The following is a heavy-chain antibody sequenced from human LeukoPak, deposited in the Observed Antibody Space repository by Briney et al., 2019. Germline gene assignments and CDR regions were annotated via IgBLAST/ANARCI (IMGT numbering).Heavy chain of an antibody. J-gene: IGHJ5*02. Sequence: ASVKVSCKASGYTFTDYYMHWVRLAPGQGLEWMGWINPSSGGTNYAQKFQGRVTMTRDTSISTAYMELSRLTFDDTAVYYCTRHVRAEVWFDPWGQGTLVTVSS. CDR1: GYTFTDYY. CDR3: TRHVRAEVWFDP. CDR2: INPSSGGT. V-gene: IGHV1-2*02.